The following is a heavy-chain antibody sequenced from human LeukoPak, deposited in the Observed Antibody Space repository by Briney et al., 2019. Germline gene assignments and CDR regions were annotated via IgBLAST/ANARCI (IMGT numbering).Heavy chain of an antibody. J-gene: IGHJ4*02. CDR1: GGSFSGYY. D-gene: IGHD5-18*01. V-gene: IGHV4-34*01. Sequence: SETLSLTCAVYGGSFSGYYWSWIRQPPGKGLEWIGEINHSGSTNYNPSLKSRVTISVDTSKNQFSLKLSSVTAADTAVYYCAGGYSYEVDYWGQGTLVTVSS. CDR3: AGGYSYEVDY. CDR2: INHSGST.